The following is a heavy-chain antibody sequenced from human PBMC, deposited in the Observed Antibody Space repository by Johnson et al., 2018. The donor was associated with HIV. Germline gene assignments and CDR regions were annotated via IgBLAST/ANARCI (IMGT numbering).Heavy chain of an antibody. V-gene: IGHV3-30*02. CDR2: LRYDGSNT. Sequence: QMQLVESGGGLVQPGGSLRLSCAASGFTLNSYGMHWVRQAPGKGLEWVAFLRYDGSNTYYGDSMKGRFTISRDNSNNTLYMQMKSLKAEDTAVYYCAKDIYGYDAFDIWGQGTMVTVSS. J-gene: IGHJ3*02. CDR1: GFTLNSYG. CDR3: AKDIYGYDAFDI. D-gene: IGHD5-24*01.